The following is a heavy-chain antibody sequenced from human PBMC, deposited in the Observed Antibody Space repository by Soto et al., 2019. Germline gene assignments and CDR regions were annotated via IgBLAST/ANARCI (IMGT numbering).Heavy chain of an antibody. CDR2: IYYSGST. CDR1: GGSISSYY. D-gene: IGHD2-15*01. V-gene: IGHV4-59*01. CDR3: ARGYCSGGSCYETGWFDP. J-gene: IGHJ5*02. Sequence: PSETLSLTCTVSGGSISSYYWSWIRQPPGKGLEWIGYIYYSGSTNYNPSLKSRVTISVDTSKNQFSLKLSSVTAADTAVYYCARGYCSGGSCYETGWFDPWGQGTRVTVSS.